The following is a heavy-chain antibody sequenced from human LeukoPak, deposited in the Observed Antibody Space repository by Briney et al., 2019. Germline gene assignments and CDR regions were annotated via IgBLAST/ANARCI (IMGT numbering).Heavy chain of an antibody. CDR2: IYYSGST. CDR1: GGSISSYY. Sequence: SETLSLTCTVSGGSISSYYWSWLRQPPGKGLEWIGYIYYSGSTNYNPSLKSRVTISVDTSKNQFSLKLSSVTAADTAVYYCARVEYSSSSLVYWGQGTLVTVSS. J-gene: IGHJ4*02. CDR3: ARVEYSSSSLVY. V-gene: IGHV4-59*01. D-gene: IGHD6-6*01.